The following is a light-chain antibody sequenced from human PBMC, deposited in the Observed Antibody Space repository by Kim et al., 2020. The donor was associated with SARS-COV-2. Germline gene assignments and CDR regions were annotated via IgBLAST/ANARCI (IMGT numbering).Light chain of an antibody. CDR2: QHN. CDR3: QAWDSSTVV. V-gene: IGLV3-1*01. CDR1: KLGDKY. J-gene: IGLJ2*01. Sequence: SYELTQPPSVSVSPGQTASITCSGYKLGDKYACWYQQKPGQSPVLVIYQHNKRPSGIPERFSGSNSGNTATLTISGTQAMDEADYYCQAWDSSTVVFGGG.